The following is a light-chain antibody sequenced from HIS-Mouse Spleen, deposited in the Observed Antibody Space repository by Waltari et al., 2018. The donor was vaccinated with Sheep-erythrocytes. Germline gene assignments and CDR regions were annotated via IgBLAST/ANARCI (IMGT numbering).Light chain of an antibody. CDR1: NIGSKS. Sequence: SYVLTQPPSVSVAPGKTARITCGGNNIGSKSVHWYQQKPGQAPVLVGHDDSDRPSGIPGRFSGSNSGNTATLTISRVEAGDEADYYCQVWKVFGGGTKLTVL. CDR2: DDS. CDR3: QVWKV. V-gene: IGLV3-21*03. J-gene: IGLJ2*01.